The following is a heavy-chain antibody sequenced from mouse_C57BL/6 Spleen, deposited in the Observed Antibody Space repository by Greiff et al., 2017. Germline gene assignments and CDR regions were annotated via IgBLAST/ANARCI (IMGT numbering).Heavy chain of an antibody. CDR3: ERGGLRGAGWFAY. V-gene: IGHV1-55*01. CDR2: IYPGGGCT. CDR1: GYTFTSYW. J-gene: IGHJ3*01. D-gene: IGHD2-4*01. Sequence: QVQLQQPGAELVKPGASVKMSCKASGYTFTSYWITWVKQRPGQGLEWIGDIYPGGGCTNYNEKLKSKATLTVDTASSTAYMQLSSLTSEDSAVYYCERGGLRGAGWFAYWGQGTLVTVSA.